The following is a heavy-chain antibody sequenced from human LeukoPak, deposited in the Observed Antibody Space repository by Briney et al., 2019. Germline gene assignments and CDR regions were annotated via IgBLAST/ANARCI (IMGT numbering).Heavy chain of an antibody. CDR3: AKDPLDY. Sequence: GGSLRLSCAASGFTFSSSAMSWVRQVPGKGLEWVSGISGSGSNTYNADYVKGRFTISRDNSKNTVYLQMNSLRAEDTAIYYCAKDPLDYWGQGTLVTVSS. J-gene: IGHJ4*02. CDR1: GFTFSSSA. V-gene: IGHV3-23*01. CDR2: ISGSGSNT.